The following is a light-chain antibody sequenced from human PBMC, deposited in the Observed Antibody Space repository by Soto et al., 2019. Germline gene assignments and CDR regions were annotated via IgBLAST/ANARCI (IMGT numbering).Light chain of an antibody. Sequence: EIVMTQSPAIVSVSPGDGATLSCRASQSVSSNLAWYQQKPGQAPRLLIYGASTRATGIPARFSGSGSGTEFTLTISSLQSEDFAVYYCQQYNNWPRWTFGQGTKVDIK. CDR1: QSVSSN. CDR2: GAS. CDR3: QQYNNWPRWT. J-gene: IGKJ1*01. V-gene: IGKV3-15*01.